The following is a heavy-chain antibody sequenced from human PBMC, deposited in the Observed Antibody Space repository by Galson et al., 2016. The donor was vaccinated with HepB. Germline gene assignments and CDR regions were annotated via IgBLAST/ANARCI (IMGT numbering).Heavy chain of an antibody. CDR1: GYSLSELS. V-gene: IGHV1-24*01. D-gene: IGHD2/OR15-2a*01. Sequence: SVKVSCKVSGYSLSELSKHWVRQAPGKGLEWVGSFDSEDGEKIHAQDFRGRVTMTEDTSTDTAYMELSSLRSDDTALYYCATVLLSGGSGNYYFPEYWGQGTLVTVSS. J-gene: IGHJ4*02. CDR3: ATVLLSGGSGNYYFPEY. CDR2: FDSEDGEK.